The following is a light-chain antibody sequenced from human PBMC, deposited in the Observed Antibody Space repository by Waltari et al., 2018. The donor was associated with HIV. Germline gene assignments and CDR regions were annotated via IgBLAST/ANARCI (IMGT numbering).Light chain of an antibody. Sequence: QSVLTQPPSASGTPGQRVTIFCSGSSPNIGSNNVYWYPQLPEMAPKLLIYRNNERPSGVPDRFSGSKSGTSASLAISGLRSEDEADYYCATWDDSLSGVLFGGGTKLTVL. J-gene: IGLJ2*01. V-gene: IGLV1-47*01. CDR2: RNN. CDR1: SPNIGSNN. CDR3: ATWDDSLSGVL.